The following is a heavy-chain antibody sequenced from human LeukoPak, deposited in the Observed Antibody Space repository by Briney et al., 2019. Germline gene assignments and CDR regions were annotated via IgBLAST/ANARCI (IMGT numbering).Heavy chain of an antibody. V-gene: IGHV1-2*02. CDR1: GYTFTGYY. J-gene: IGHJ3*02. CDR2: INPNSGGT. D-gene: IGHD6-13*01. CDR3: AADREQQLDAFDI. Sequence: ASVKVSCKASGYTFTGYYMHWVRQAPGQGLEWMGWINPNSGGTNYAQKFQGRVTMTRGTSTSTAYMELSSLRSEDTAVYYCAADREQQLDAFDIWGQGTMVTVSS.